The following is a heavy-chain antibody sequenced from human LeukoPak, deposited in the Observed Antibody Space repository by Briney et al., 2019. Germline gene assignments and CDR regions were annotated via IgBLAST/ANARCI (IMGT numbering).Heavy chain of an antibody. CDR1: GGSFTSSNSY. CDR2: IQYGGSA. V-gene: IGHV4-39*01. J-gene: IGHJ4*02. CDR3: ARPGYSSSWSYFDY. Sequence: SETLSLTCTVSGGSFTSSNSYWGWIRQPPGNGLEWFGRIQYGGSAFYNPSLKSRVTMSVDTSKKQFSLKLSSVTAADTAIYYCARPGYSSSWSYFDYWGRGTLVTVSS. D-gene: IGHD6-13*01.